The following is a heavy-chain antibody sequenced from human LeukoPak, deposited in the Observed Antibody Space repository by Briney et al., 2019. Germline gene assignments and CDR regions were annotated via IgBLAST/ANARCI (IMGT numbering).Heavy chain of an antibody. Sequence: SETLSLTCTVSGGSISSSSYYWGWIRQPPGKGLEWIGSIYYSGSTYYNPSLKSRVTISVDTSKNQFSLKLSSVTAADTAVYYCARDRQHEDYYFDYWGQGTLVTVSS. CDR3: ARDRQHEDYYFDY. J-gene: IGHJ4*02. CDR2: IYYSGST. CDR1: GGSISSSSYY. D-gene: IGHD6-13*01. V-gene: IGHV4-39*07.